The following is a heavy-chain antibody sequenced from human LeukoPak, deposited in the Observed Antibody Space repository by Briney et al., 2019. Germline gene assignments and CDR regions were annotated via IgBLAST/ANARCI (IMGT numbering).Heavy chain of an antibody. V-gene: IGHV1-18*01. D-gene: IGHD4-17*01. CDR3: ASRDADYEYYFDY. CDR2: ISAYNGNT. J-gene: IGHJ4*02. Sequence: ASVKVSCKASGYTFTSYGISWVRQAPGQGLEWMGWISAYNGNTNYAQKLQGRVSIGADESTTTAHMELSSLTFDDTAVYYCASRDADYEYYFDYWGQGAVVTVSS. CDR1: GYTFTSYG.